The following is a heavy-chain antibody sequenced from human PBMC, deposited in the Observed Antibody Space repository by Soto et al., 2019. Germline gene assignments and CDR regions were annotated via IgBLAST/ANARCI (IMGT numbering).Heavy chain of an antibody. V-gene: IGHV4-34*01. CDR1: GGSFSGYY. Sequence: PSETLSLTCAVYGGSFSGYYWSWIRQPPGKGLEWIGEINHSGSTNYNPSLKSRVTISVDTSKNQFSLKLSSVTAADTAVYYCARGRTIVVVPADRMEGIDYWGQGTLVTVSS. CDR2: INHSGST. J-gene: IGHJ4*02. D-gene: IGHD2-2*01. CDR3: ARGRTIVVVPADRMEGIDY.